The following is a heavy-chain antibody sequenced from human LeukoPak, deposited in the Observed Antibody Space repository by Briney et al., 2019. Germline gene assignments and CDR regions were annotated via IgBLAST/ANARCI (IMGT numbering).Heavy chain of an antibody. CDR1: GGSISGGGFY. J-gene: IGHJ5*02. CDR3: ARSPNLDP. Sequence: LSLTCTVSGGSISGGGFYWSWIRQAPGKGLEWVSYISSSGSTIYYADSVKGRFTISRDNAKNSLYLQMNSLRAEDTAVYYCARSPNLDPWGQGTLVTVSS. CDR2: ISSSGSTI. V-gene: IGHV3-11*01. D-gene: IGHD2-8*01.